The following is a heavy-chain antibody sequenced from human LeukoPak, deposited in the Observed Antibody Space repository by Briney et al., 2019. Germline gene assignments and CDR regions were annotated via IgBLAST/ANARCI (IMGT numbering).Heavy chain of an antibody. Sequence: SETLSLTCAVYGGSFSGYYWSWIRQPPGKGLEWIGEINHSGSTNYNPSLKSRVTISVDTSKNQFSLKLSSVTAADTAVYYCASTSAYYYGSGSYYGMDVWGKGTTVTVSS. J-gene: IGHJ6*04. V-gene: IGHV4-34*01. D-gene: IGHD3-10*01. CDR1: GGSFSGYY. CDR2: INHSGST. CDR3: ASTSAYYYGSGSYYGMDV.